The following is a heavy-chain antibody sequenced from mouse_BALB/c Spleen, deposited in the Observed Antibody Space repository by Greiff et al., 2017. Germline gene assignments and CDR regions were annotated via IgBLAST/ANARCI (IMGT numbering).Heavy chain of an antibody. CDR2: IYPYNGGT. CDR1: GYTFTDYN. Sequence: VQLKESGPELVKPGASVKISCKASGYTFTDYNMHWVKQSHGKSLEWIGYIYPYNGGTGYNQKFKSKATLTVDNSSSTAYMELRSLTSEDSAVYYCARDSSGYPYYAMDYWGQGTSVTVSS. CDR3: ARDSSGYPYYAMDY. J-gene: IGHJ4*01. V-gene: IGHV1S29*02. D-gene: IGHD3-2*01.